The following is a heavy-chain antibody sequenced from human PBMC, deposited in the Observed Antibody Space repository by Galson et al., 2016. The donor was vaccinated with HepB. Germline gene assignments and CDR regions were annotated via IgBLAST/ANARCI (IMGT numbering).Heavy chain of an antibody. CDR1: GFTFKGYV. CDR3: ATEGYSSGRCGRFNL. V-gene: IGHV3-30*03. CDR2: ISYDGSK. J-gene: IGHJ3*01. D-gene: IGHD6-19*01. Sequence: SLRLSCAASGFTFKGYVIHWVRQAPGKGLEWVATISYDGSKYYPDSLKGRFSVSWDNSDITVYLQMSSLSADDTAVYFCATEGYSSGRCGRFNLWGQGTTVRVSS.